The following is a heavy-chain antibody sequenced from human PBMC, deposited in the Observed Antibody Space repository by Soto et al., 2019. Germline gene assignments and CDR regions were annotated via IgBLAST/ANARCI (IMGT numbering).Heavy chain of an antibody. CDR2: IYYSGTT. Sequence: QVQLQESGPGLVKPSQTLSLTCTVSGGSISSGGYYWNWIRQHPGKGLEWIGYIYYSGTTYYNPSLKSRVTISVYTSKNQFSLNLSSVTAADTAVYYCAASCVGCGGFNYYGMDVWGQGTTVTVSS. CDR1: GGSISSGGYY. V-gene: IGHV4-31*03. CDR3: AASCVGCGGFNYYGMDV. J-gene: IGHJ6*02. D-gene: IGHD2-21*01.